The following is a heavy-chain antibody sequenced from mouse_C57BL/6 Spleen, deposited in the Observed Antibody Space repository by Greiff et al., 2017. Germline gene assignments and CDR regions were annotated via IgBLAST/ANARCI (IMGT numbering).Heavy chain of an antibody. Sequence: EVQVVESGGGLVKPGGSLKLSCAASGFTFSDYGMHWVRQAPEKGLEWVAYISSGSSTIYYADTVKGRFTISRDNAKKTLFLQMTSLRFEDTAMYYCARGYCSSPYFDYWGQGTTLTVSS. CDR2: ISSGSSTI. J-gene: IGHJ2*01. D-gene: IGHD1-1*01. V-gene: IGHV5-17*01. CDR3: ARGYCSSPYFDY. CDR1: GFTFSDYG.